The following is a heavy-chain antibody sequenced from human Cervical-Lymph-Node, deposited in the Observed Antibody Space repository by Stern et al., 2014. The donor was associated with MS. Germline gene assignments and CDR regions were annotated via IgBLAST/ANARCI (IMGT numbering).Heavy chain of an antibody. Sequence: VQLVQSGAEVKKPGESLKISCKGFGYSFNIYWIAWVRQRPGQGLEWMGIIYPDDSDTGYSPSFQGQGTFSVDKSISSAYLQWSSLKPSDTATYFCARRGMDVWGQGTSVTVSS. CDR2: IYPDDSDT. J-gene: IGHJ6*02. CDR3: ARRGMDV. V-gene: IGHV5-51*01. CDR1: GYSFNIYW.